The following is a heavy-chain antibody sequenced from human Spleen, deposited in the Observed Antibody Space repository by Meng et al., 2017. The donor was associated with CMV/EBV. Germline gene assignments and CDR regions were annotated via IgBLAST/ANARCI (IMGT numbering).Heavy chain of an antibody. V-gene: IGHV4-30-4*08. D-gene: IGHD2-15*01. Sequence: QVQLQESGPGLVNPSQTLSLTCTVSGGSISSGDYYWSWIRQPPGKGLEWIGYIYYSGSTYYNPSLKSRVTISVDTSKNQFSLKLSSVTAADTAVYYCAVSGYCSGGSCYWDYWGQGTLVTVSS. CDR3: AVSGYCSGGSCYWDY. CDR2: IYYSGST. J-gene: IGHJ4*02. CDR1: GGSISSGDYY.